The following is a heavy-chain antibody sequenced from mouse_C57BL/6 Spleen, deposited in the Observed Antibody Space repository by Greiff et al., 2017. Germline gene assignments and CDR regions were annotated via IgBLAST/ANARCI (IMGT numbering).Heavy chain of an antibody. D-gene: IGHD2-14*01. CDR3: ARVGYDWHKYYAMDY. CDR1: GYTFTDYY. CDR2: IYPGSGNT. J-gene: IGHJ4*01. V-gene: IGHV1-76*01. Sequence: VQLQQSGAELVRPGSSVKLSCKASGYTFTDYYMNWVKQRPVQGLEWIARIYPGSGNTYYNEKFKGKATLTADKSSSTAYMQLSSLTSEDSAVYFCARVGYDWHKYYAMDYWGQGTSVTVSS.